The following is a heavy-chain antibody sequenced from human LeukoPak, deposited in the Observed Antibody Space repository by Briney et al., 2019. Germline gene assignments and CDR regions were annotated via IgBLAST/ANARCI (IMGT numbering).Heavy chain of an antibody. CDR2: IGSNGDGI. CDR3: AKDGERFGELNPYWDY. J-gene: IGHJ4*02. V-gene: IGHV3-64*01. CDR1: GFSFSSYP. D-gene: IGHD3-10*01. Sequence: GGSLRLSCAASGFSFSSYPMHWVRQAPGKGLEYVSVIGSNGDGIYYANSVKGRFTISRDNSKNTLYLQMNSLRAEDTAVYYCAKDGERFGELNPYWDYWGQGTLVTVSS.